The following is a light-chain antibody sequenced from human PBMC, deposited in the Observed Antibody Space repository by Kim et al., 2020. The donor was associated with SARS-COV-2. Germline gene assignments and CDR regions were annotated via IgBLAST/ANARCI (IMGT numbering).Light chain of an antibody. CDR2: YDR. Sequence: SYELTQPPSVSVAPGKTATITCGGTNIGTKSVHWYQQRTGQAPVLVISYDRDRPSGIPERFSGSNSGNTATLTISRVEAGDEADYYCQVWDSSGDHHVRFGGGTQLTVL. J-gene: IGLJ2*01. CDR3: QVWDSSGDHHVR. V-gene: IGLV3-21*04. CDR1: NIGTKS.